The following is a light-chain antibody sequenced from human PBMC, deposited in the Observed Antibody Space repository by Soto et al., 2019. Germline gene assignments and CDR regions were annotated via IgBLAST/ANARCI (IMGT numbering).Light chain of an antibody. V-gene: IGLV1-40*01. CDR2: GNS. Sequence: QAVVTQPPSVSGAPGQTVTISCTGSSSNSGAGYDVHWYQQVPGTAPKLLISGNSNRPSGVPDRFSGSKSGTSVSLAITGLQAEDEADYYCQSYDSRLSGSVFGGGTKVTVL. J-gene: IGLJ3*02. CDR1: SSNSGAGYD. CDR3: QSYDSRLSGSV.